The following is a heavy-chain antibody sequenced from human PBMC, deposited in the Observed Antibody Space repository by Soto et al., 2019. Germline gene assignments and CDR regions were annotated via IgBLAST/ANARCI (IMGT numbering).Heavy chain of an antibody. Sequence: QVQLVESGGGVVQPGRSLRLSCAASGFTFSSYGMHWVRQAPGKGLEWVAVISYDGSNKYYADSVKGRFTISRDNSKNTLYLQMNSLRAEDTAVYYCAKSVGFDSSGYKDYYGMDVWGQGTKVTVSS. CDR1: GFTFSSYG. V-gene: IGHV3-30*18. J-gene: IGHJ6*02. CDR3: AKSVGFDSSGYKDYYGMDV. D-gene: IGHD3-22*01. CDR2: ISYDGSNK.